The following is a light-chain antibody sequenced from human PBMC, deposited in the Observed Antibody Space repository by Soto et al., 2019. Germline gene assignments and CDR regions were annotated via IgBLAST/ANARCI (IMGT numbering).Light chain of an antibody. V-gene: IGLV1-47*01. J-gene: IGLJ1*01. CDR2: RNN. CDR3: AAWDDSLSGQV. CDR1: STNIGSNY. Sequence: QSALTHPPSASGTPGQRVTISCSGSSTNIGSNYVYWYQQLPGTAPKLLIYRNNQRPSGVPDRFSGSKSGTSASLAISGLRSEDEADYYCAAWDDSLSGQVFGTGTKVTVL.